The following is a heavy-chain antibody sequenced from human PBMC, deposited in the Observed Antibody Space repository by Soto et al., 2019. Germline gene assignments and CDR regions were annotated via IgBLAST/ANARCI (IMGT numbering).Heavy chain of an antibody. J-gene: IGHJ5*02. CDR2: IYGGGST. V-gene: IGHV3-53*01. CDR1: GFTIGTNY. Sequence: AGGYLRLSCSASGFTIGTNYMSWVRQAPGKGLEWVSVIYGGGSTYYAESVRGRFTMSRDNSKYTVSLQMNSLTGADTAVYFCVRGGWTEWFDPWGQGTLVTVSS. D-gene: IGHD2-15*01. CDR3: VRGGWTEWFDP.